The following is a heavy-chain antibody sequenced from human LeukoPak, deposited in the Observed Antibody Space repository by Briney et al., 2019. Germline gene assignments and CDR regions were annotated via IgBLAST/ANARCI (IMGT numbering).Heavy chain of an antibody. D-gene: IGHD3-22*01. CDR1: GFTFGDYS. Sequence: GGSLRLSCAASGFTFGDYSMNWVRQAPGKGLEWVSSISSSSSYIYYADSVKGRFTISRDNAKNSLYLQMNSLRAEDTAVYYCARVGQPGITMIVVGERSKYYYYYYMDVWGKGTTVTVSS. V-gene: IGHV3-21*01. CDR2: ISSSSSYI. J-gene: IGHJ6*03. CDR3: ARVGQPGITMIVVGERSKYYYYYYMDV.